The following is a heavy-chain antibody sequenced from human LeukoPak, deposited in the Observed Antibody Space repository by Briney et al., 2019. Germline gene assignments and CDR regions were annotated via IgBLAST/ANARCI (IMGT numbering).Heavy chain of an antibody. CDR3: AKGYRNHLRILLDS. CDR1: GFTFSSFD. CDR2: IRYDGNNK. V-gene: IGHV3-30*02. J-gene: IGHJ5*01. Sequence: PGGSVRLSCAASGFTFSSFDMQWVRPAPGKGLEGVAFIRYDGNNKSYEDSVKGRLTITRDNSKNTLYLQMHSLRAADTAVYYCAKGYRNHLRILLDSWGQGTLVTVSS. D-gene: IGHD3-16*01.